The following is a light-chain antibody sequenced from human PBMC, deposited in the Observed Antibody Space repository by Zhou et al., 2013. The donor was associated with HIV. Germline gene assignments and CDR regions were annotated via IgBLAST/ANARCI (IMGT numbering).Light chain of an antibody. CDR3: MQGTHWPWT. J-gene: IGKJ1*01. V-gene: IGKV2-30*02. CDR1: QSLVLSEGNIY. CDR2: KVS. Sequence: DVVMTQSPLSLPVTLGQPASISCRSSQSLVLSEGNIYLNWFQQRPGQSPRRLIYKVSNRDSGVPDRFSGSGSGTDFTLKISRVEAEDVGVYYCMQGTHWPWTFGQGTKVEIK.